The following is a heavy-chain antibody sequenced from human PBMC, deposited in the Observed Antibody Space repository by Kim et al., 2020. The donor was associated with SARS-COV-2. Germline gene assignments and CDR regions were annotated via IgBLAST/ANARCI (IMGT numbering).Heavy chain of an antibody. CDR3: ARGDTLTYDFWSGFPFYGMDV. V-gene: IGHV1-2*06. CDR1: GYTFTGYY. CDR2: INPNSGGT. J-gene: IGHJ6*02. D-gene: IGHD3-3*01. Sequence: ASVKVSCKASGYTFTGYYMHWVRQAPGQGLEWMGRINPNSGGTNYAQKFQGRVTMTRDTSISTAYMELSRLRSDDTAVYYCARGDTLTYDFWSGFPFYGMDVWGQGTTVTVSS.